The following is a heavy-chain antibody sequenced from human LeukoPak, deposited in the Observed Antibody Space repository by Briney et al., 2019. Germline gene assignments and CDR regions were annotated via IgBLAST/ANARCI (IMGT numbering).Heavy chain of an antibody. CDR3: AKGGPYCSGGSCLSYFDS. V-gene: IGHV3-30*18. D-gene: IGHD2-15*01. Sequence: PGRSLKLSCVASGFTFSGYGMHWVRQAPGKGLDEVAVISYDGSNKYYADYVKGRFTISRDKSKNTLYLQVNSLRAEDTGVYYCAKGGPYCSGGSCLSYFDSWGQGTLVTVSS. CDR1: GFTFSGYG. J-gene: IGHJ4*02. CDR2: ISYDGSNK.